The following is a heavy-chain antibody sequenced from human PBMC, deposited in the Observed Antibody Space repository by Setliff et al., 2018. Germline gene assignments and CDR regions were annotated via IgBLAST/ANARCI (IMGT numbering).Heavy chain of an antibody. CDR1: DFSVTTVYY. CDR2: VYYTGST. Sequence: PSETLSLTCAVSDFSVTTVYYWGWIRQPPGKGLEWIANVYYTGSTYYSPSLASRVSMSIDTSKNRFSLKLHSVTAADTAVYYCARTSSRRYFDLWGRGTLVTVSS. J-gene: IGHJ2*01. CDR3: ARTSSRRYFDL. V-gene: IGHV4-38-2*01. D-gene: IGHD4-17*01.